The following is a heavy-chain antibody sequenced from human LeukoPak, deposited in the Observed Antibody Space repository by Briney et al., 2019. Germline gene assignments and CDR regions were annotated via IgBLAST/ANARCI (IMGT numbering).Heavy chain of an antibody. CDR2: ISWNSGSI. Sequence: PGGSLRLSCAASGFTFDDYAMHWVRQAPGKGLEWVSGISWNSGSIGYADSVKGRFTISRDNAKNSLYLQMNSLRAEDTAVYYCARGSSSDCWGQGTLVTVSS. CDR3: ARGSSSDC. CDR1: GFTFDDYA. V-gene: IGHV3-9*01. D-gene: IGHD2-2*01. J-gene: IGHJ4*02.